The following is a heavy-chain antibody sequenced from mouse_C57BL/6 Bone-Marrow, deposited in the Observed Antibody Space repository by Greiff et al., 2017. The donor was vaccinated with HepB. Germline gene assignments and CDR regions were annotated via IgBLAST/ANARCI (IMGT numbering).Heavy chain of an antibody. D-gene: IGHD2-1*01. V-gene: IGHV1-15*01. CDR2: IDPETGGT. CDR3: TRRDLLWDY. CDR1: GYTFTDYE. J-gene: IGHJ2*01. Sequence: VKLMESGAELVRPGASVTLSCKASGYTFTDYEMHWVKQTPVHGLEWIGAIDPETGGTAYNQKFKGKAILTADKSSSTAYMELRSLTSEDSAVYYCTRRDLLWDYGGQGTTLTVSA.